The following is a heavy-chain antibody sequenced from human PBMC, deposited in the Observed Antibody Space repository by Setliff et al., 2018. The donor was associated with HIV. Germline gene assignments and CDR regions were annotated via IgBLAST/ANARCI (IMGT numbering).Heavy chain of an antibody. CDR2: ISPNNGAA. V-gene: IGHV1-2*06. CDR1: GYTFSGYY. Sequence: ASVKVSCKASGYTFSGYYMHWVRQAPGQGLEWIGRISPNNGAAEYAPKFQGRVSMTLDTSISTAYLEIPRLTSDDAAVYYCARPRVFDSSDVWGQGTMVTVSS. J-gene: IGHJ3*01. CDR3: ARPRVFDSSDV.